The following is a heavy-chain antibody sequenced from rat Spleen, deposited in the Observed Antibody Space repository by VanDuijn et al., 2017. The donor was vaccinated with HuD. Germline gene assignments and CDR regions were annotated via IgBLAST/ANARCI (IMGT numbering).Heavy chain of an antibody. CDR3: ARPCSRRYVMDA. V-gene: IGHV5-25*01. Sequence: EVQLVESGGGFVQPGRSMKVSCAASGFTFSNYDMAWVRQAPTKGLEWVASISYDGSNTYYRDSVKGRVTISRDNAKSTLYLQMDSLRSEDTATYYCARPCSRRYVMDAWGQGASVTVSS. D-gene: IGHD1-2*01. J-gene: IGHJ4*01. CDR2: ISYDGSNT. CDR1: GFTFSNYD.